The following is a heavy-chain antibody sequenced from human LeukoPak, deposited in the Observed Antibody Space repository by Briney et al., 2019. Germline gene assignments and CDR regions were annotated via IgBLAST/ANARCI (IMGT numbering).Heavy chain of an antibody. J-gene: IGHJ4*02. CDR1: GGSISSGGYY. Sequence: PSETLSLTCTVSGGSISSGGYYWSWIRQHPGKGLEWIGYIYYSGSTNYNPSLKSRVTISMDKSKNQLSLKLNFVTAADTAVYYCARDRGGYTYSHDYWGQGTLVTVSS. CDR2: IYYSGST. V-gene: IGHV4-31*03. D-gene: IGHD5-18*01. CDR3: ARDRGGYTYSHDY.